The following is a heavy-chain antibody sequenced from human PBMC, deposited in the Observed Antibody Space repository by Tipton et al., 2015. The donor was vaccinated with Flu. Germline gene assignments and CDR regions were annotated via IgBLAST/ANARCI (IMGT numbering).Heavy chain of an antibody. Sequence: TLSLTCSVSGGPITSSSYYWGWIRQPPGRPLEWVGSIYYTGYSYDNPSLKSRLAMSIDTSQSQFSLRLSSMTAADTAVYYCAKVKFGWVESWAQGTLVTVSS. J-gene: IGHJ5*01. CDR1: GGPITSSSYY. D-gene: IGHD3-16*01. CDR2: IYYTGYS. V-gene: IGHV4-39*07. CDR3: AKVKFGWVES.